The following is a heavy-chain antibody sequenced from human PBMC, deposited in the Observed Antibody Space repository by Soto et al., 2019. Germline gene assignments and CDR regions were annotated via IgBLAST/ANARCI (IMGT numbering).Heavy chain of an antibody. J-gene: IGHJ4*02. V-gene: IGHV3-30*04. CDR2: ISSDGSEK. Sequence: QVQLVESGGGVVQPGRSLRLSCEASGFTFSSHSMHWVRQAPGKGLEWVAVISSDGSEKYYTGSVKGRSTISRDNSKNTLNLQMNSLRAEDTAVYYCARDMGYSTGTYFEYWGQGTLVTVSS. CDR1: GFTFSSHS. D-gene: IGHD2-8*02. CDR3: ARDMGYSTGTYFEY.